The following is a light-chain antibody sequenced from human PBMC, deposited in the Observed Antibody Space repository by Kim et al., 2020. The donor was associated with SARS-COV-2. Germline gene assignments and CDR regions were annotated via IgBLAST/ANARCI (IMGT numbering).Light chain of an antibody. CDR1: SSNIGSNS. V-gene: IGLV1-47*01. J-gene: IGLJ3*02. CDR2: RNN. Sequence: GLAVTTSCSGSSSNIGSNSEYCYQQPPGTAPNPPIYRNNQRHSGVPDRFSGSESGTSASLAISGLRSEDEADYYCAAWDDSLSGWVFGGGTQLTVL. CDR3: AAWDDSLSGWV.